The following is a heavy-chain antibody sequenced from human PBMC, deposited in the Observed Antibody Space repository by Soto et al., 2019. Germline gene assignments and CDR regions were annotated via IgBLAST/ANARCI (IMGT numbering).Heavy chain of an antibody. CDR1: GGSFSGYY. Sequence: QVQLQQWGAGLLKPSETLSLTCAVYGGSFSGYYWSWIRQPPGKGLEWIGEINHSGSTNYNPSLTSRVAISVDTSMNQFSLKLSSVTAADTAVYYCARDAAYGSSGVPWFDPWGQGTLVTVSS. D-gene: IGHD3-10*01. V-gene: IGHV4-34*01. CDR3: ARDAAYGSSGVPWFDP. CDR2: INHSGST. J-gene: IGHJ5*02.